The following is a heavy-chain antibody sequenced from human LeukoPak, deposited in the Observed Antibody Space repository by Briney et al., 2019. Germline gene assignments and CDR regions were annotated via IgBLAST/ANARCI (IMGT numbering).Heavy chain of an antibody. CDR3: AREHSGYDS. CDR2: INPSGGST. CDR1: GYTFTNYY. Sequence: ASVKVSCKASGYTFTNYYMHWVRQAPGQGLEWMGIINPSGGSTNYAQKFQGRVTMTRDTSTSTVYMEQSSLRSEDTAVYYCAREHSGYDSWGQGTLLSVSS. V-gene: IGHV1-46*01. J-gene: IGHJ5*02. D-gene: IGHD5-12*01.